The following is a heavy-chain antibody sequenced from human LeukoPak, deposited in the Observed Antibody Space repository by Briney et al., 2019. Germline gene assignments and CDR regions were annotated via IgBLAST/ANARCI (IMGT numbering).Heavy chain of an antibody. CDR3: AHSYGPYYFDY. Sequence: WETLSLTCTVSGGSISSYYWSWIRQPPGKGLEWIGYIYYSGSTNYNPSLKSRVTISVDTSKNQFSLKLSSVTAADTAVYYCAHSYGPYYFDYWGQGTLVTVSS. CDR2: IYYSGST. V-gene: IGHV4-59*01. D-gene: IGHD5-18*01. J-gene: IGHJ4*02. CDR1: GGSISSYY.